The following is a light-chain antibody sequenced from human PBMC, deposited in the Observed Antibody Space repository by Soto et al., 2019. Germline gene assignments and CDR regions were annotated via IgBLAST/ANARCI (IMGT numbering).Light chain of an antibody. Sequence: DIQMTQSPSTLSASVGDRVTITCRASQSITSWLAWYQQKPGKAPKLLIYDASSLESGVPPRFSGSGSGTEFTLTIRSLQPDDFATYYCQHYNSYPWTFGQGTKVEIK. J-gene: IGKJ1*01. V-gene: IGKV1-5*01. CDR2: DAS. CDR1: QSITSW. CDR3: QHYNSYPWT.